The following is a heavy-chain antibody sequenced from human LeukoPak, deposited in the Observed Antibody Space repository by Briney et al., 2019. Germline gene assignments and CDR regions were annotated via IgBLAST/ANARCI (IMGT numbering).Heavy chain of an antibody. J-gene: IGHJ5*02. Sequence: ASVKVSCKASGYTFTGYYMHWVRQAPGQGLEWMGWINPNSGGTNYAQKFQGRVTMTRDTSISTAYMELSRLGSDDTAVYYCARSRSRHNWFDPWGQGTLVTVSS. CDR2: INPNSGGT. CDR3: ARSRSRHNWFDP. V-gene: IGHV1-2*02. CDR1: GYTFTGYY.